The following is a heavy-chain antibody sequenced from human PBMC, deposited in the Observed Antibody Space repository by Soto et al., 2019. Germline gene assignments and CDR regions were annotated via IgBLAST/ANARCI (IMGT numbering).Heavy chain of an antibody. CDR3: TTAPGGVGYCSGGSCYRIDY. D-gene: IGHD2-15*01. CDR1: GFTFSNAW. Sequence: EVQLVESGGGLVKPGGSLRLSCAASGFTFSNAWMNWVRQAPGKGLEWVGRIKSKTDGGTTDYAAPVKGRFTISRDDSKNTLYLQINSLKTEDTAVYYCTTAPGGVGYCSGGSCYRIDYWGQGTLVTVSS. V-gene: IGHV3-15*07. J-gene: IGHJ4*02. CDR2: IKSKTDGGTT.